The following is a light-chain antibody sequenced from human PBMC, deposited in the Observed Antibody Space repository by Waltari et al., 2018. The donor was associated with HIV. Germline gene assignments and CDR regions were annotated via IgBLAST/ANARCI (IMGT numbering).Light chain of an antibody. J-gene: IGLJ2*01. Sequence: QSVVTQPPSASGTPGQRATISCSGSSSNIGSNTVNWYQQLPGTAPKLLIYSNNQRPSGVPDRFSGSKSGTSASLAISRLQSEDEADYYCATWDDSLNAYVVFGGGTKLTVL. V-gene: IGLV1-44*01. CDR3: ATWDDSLNAYVV. CDR2: SNN. CDR1: SSNIGSNT.